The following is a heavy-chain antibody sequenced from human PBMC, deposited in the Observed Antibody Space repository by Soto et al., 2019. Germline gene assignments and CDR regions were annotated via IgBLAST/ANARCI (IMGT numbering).Heavy chain of an antibody. J-gene: IGHJ6*03. CDR1: GGSISSYY. CDR3: ARGKIYVFWSGYPNKKYSYYMDV. CDR2: IYYSGST. Sequence: SETLSLTCTVSGGSISSYYWSWIRQPPGKGLEWIGYIYYSGSTNYNPSLKSRVTISVDTSKNQFSLKLSSVTAADTAVYYCARGKIYVFWSGYPNKKYSYYMDVGGKGTRVTVS. V-gene: IGHV4-59*01. D-gene: IGHD3-3*01.